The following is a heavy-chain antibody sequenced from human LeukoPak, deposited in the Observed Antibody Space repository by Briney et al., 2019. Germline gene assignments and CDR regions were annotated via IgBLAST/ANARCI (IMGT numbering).Heavy chain of an antibody. V-gene: IGHV3-21*01. D-gene: IGHD1-26*01. Sequence: GGSLRLSCAASGFTFSSYSMNWVRQAPGKGLEWVSSISSSSSYIYYADSVKGRFTISRDNAKNSLYLQMNSLRAEDTAVYYCARGGVVGATSESNAFDIWGQGTMVTVSS. CDR1: GFTFSSYS. J-gene: IGHJ3*02. CDR2: ISSSSSYI. CDR3: ARGGVVGATSESNAFDI.